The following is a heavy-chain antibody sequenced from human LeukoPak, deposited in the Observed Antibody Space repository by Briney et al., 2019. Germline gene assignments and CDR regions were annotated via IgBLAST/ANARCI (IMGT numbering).Heavy chain of an antibody. J-gene: IGHJ6*02. D-gene: IGHD4-17*01. V-gene: IGHV1-24*01. Sequence: ASVKVSCTVSGYTLTELSMHWVRQAPGKGLEWMGGFDPEDGETIYAQKFQGRVTMTEDTSTDTAYMELSSLRSEDTAVYYCATTVNLYYYYGMDVWGQGTTVTVSS. CDR2: FDPEDGET. CDR1: GYTLTELS. CDR3: ATTVNLYYYYGMDV.